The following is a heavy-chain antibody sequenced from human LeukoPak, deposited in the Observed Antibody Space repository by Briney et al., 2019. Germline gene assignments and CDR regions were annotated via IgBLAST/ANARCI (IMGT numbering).Heavy chain of an antibody. CDR3: ARDRSVQCPFDY. CDR1: GFTFSSYA. CDR2: ISYDGSNK. J-gene: IGHJ4*02. Sequence: GRSLRLSCAASGFTFSSYAMHWVRQAPGKGLEWVAVISYDGSNKYYADSVKGRFTISRDNSKNTLYLQMNSLRAEDTAVYYCARDRSVQCPFDYWGQGTLVTVSS. V-gene: IGHV3-30-3*01. D-gene: IGHD6-19*01.